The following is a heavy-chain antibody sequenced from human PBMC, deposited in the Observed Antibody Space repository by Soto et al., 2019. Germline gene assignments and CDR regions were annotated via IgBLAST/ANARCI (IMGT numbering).Heavy chain of an antibody. CDR1: GCTFSSYA. D-gene: IGHD5-12*01. Sequence: QVQLVQSGAEVRQPASSVKVSCKTSGCTFSSYAISWVRQAPGQGLEWMGGIVPIVDTSTYAQKFQGRVTITADESTSTVYMELSSLRYDDTAVYYCVRVVAIPGYPDNWGQGTLVTVSS. CDR2: IVPIVDTS. J-gene: IGHJ4*02. CDR3: VRVVAIPGYPDN. V-gene: IGHV1-69*12.